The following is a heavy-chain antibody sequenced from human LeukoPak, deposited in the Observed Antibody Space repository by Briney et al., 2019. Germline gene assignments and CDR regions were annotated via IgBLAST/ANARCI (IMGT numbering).Heavy chain of an antibody. D-gene: IGHD6-13*01. J-gene: IGHJ5*02. V-gene: IGHV4-61*01. CDR1: GGSVSSGSYY. Sequence: SETLSLTCTVSGGSVSSGSYYWSWIRQPPGKGLEWIGYIYYSGSTNYNPSLKSRVTISVDTSENQFSLSLSSVTAADTAVYYCARHGAAANWFDPWGQGTLVTVSS. CDR2: IYYSGST. CDR3: ARHGAAANWFDP.